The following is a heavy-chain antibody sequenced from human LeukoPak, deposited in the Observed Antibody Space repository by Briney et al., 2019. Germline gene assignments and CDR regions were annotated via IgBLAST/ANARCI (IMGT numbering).Heavy chain of an antibody. D-gene: IGHD3-22*01. Sequence: GGSLRLSCAASGFTFSSYWMSWVRQAPGKGLEWVANIKQDGSEKYYVDSVKGRFTISRDNAKNSLYLQMNSLRAEDTAVYYCAKDITMIVPPSGNYWGQGTLVTVSS. CDR2: IKQDGSEK. CDR1: GFTFSSYW. V-gene: IGHV3-7*01. CDR3: AKDITMIVPPSGNY. J-gene: IGHJ4*02.